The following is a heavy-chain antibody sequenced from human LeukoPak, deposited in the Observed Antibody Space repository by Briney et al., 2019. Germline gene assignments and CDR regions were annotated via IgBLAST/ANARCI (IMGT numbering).Heavy chain of an antibody. CDR1: GFTFSDYY. D-gene: IGHD3-22*01. CDR2: ISSSGSTI. Sequence: PGGSLRLSCAASGFTFSDYYMSWIRQAPGKGLEWVSYISSSGSTIYYADSVKGRFTISRDNAKNSLYLQMNSLRAEDTAVYYCARVRNYYDSSGYVGYYFDYWGQGTLVTVSS. V-gene: IGHV3-11*01. CDR3: ARVRNYYDSSGYVGYYFDY. J-gene: IGHJ4*02.